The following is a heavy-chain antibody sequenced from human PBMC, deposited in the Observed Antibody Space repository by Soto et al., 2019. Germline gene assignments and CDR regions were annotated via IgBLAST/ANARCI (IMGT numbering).Heavy chain of an antibody. J-gene: IGHJ6*02. CDR3: ARDGGPPHRITMVHGMDV. V-gene: IGHV4-59*01. D-gene: IGHD3-10*01. Sequence: PSETLSLTFTVSGGAISSYYWSWIRQPPGKGLEWIGYIYYSGSTNYNPSLKSRVTISVDTSKNQFSLKQSSVTAADTAVYYSARDGGPPHRITMVHGMDVWGQGTTVTVSS. CDR1: GGAISSYY. CDR2: IYYSGST.